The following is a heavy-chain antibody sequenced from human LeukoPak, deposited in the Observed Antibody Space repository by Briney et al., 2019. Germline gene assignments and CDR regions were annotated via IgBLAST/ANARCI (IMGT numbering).Heavy chain of an antibody. CDR1: GGSIRSSY. V-gene: IGHV4-59*01. CDR2: IYYSGST. Sequence: SGSLSLSCVVSGGSIRSSYCGWLRQPPGPGLEWIGYIYYSGSTNYNPSLKSRVTISVDTSKNQCSLKLSSVTAADTAVYYCAREESYYFDYWGQGTLVTVSS. J-gene: IGHJ4*02. CDR3: AREESYYFDY.